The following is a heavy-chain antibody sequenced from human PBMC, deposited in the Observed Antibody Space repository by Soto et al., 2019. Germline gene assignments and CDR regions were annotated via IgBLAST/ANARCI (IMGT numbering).Heavy chain of an antibody. V-gene: IGHV3-30*03. CDR2: ISNDGSKT. CDR3: ARAGEIFGLVIFAYLDL. CDR1: GFTFNSYA. Sequence: QVQLVETGGGVVQPGKSLRLSCATSGFTFNSYALHWLRQAPGKGLEGVALISNDGSKTFYADSVKGRFTISRDTAKNTPFLQMNSLTTEDTAVYFCARAGEIFGLVIFAYLDLWCQGTLGSVSS. D-gene: IGHD3-3*01. J-gene: IGHJ4*02.